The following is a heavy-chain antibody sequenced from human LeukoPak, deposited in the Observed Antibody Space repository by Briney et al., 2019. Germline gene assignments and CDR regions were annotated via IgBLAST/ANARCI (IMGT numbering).Heavy chain of an antibody. CDR1: GYTFTSYY. CDR2: INPSGGST. J-gene: IGHJ6*02. CDR3: ARTPRDDFRSGYYTDYYYYGMDV. V-gene: IGHV1-46*01. D-gene: IGHD3-3*01. Sequence: ASVKVSCKASGYTFTSYYMHWVRQAPGQGLEWMGIINPSGGSTSYAQKFQGRVTITRDTSASTAYMELSSLRSEDTAVYYCARTPRDDFRSGYYTDYYYYGMDVWGQGTTVTVSS.